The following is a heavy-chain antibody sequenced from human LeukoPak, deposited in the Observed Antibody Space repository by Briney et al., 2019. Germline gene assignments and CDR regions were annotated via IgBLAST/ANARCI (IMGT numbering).Heavy chain of an antibody. CDR1: GGSISSYY. J-gene: IGHJ6*03. Sequence: SETLSLTCTVSGGSISSYYWSWIRQPPGKGLEWIGYIYTSGSTNYNPSLKSRVTISVDTSKNQFSLKLSSVTAADTAVYYCAANYYYYMDVWGKGTTVTVSS. CDR2: IYTSGST. CDR3: AANYYYYMDV. V-gene: IGHV4-4*09.